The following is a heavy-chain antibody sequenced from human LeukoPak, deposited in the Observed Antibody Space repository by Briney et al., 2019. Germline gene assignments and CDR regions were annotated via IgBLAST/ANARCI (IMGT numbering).Heavy chain of an antibody. D-gene: IGHD6-6*01. V-gene: IGHV4-34*01. CDR2: INHSGST. J-gene: IGHJ4*02. CDR1: GGSFSGYY. CDR3: ARRDPAARQNFDY. Sequence: PSETLSLTCAVYGGSFSGYYWSWIRQPPGKGLEWIGEINHSGSTNYNPSLKSRVTISVDTSKNQFSLKLSSVTAADTAVYYCARRDPAARQNFDYWGQGTLVTVSS.